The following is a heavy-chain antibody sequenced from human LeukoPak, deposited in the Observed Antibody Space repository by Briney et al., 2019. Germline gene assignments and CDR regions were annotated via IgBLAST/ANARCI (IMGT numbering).Heavy chain of an antibody. D-gene: IGHD6-19*01. J-gene: IGHJ4*02. CDR2: INPNSGGT. CDR3: ARVKQWLVYDY. Sequence: ASVKVSCKASGYTFTGYYMHWVRHAPQQGLEWMGWINPNSGGTNYAQKFQGWVTMTRDTSISTAYMELSRLRSDDTAVYYCARVKQWLVYDYWGQGTLVTVSS. V-gene: IGHV1-2*04. CDR1: GYTFTGYY.